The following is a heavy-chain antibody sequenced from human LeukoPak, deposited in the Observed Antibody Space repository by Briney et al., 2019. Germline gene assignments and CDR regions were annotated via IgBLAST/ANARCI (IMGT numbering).Heavy chain of an antibody. Sequence: FXLSXRXMXVSWIRXPPGKALECLARIDWDDDKYYSTSLKTRLTISKDTSKNQVVLTMTNMDPVDTATYYCARISSSWRYFDYWGQGTLVTVSS. CDR1: FXLSXRXMX. D-gene: IGHD6-13*01. CDR3: ARISSSWRYFDY. CDR2: IDWDDDK. V-gene: IGHV2-70*11. J-gene: IGHJ4*02.